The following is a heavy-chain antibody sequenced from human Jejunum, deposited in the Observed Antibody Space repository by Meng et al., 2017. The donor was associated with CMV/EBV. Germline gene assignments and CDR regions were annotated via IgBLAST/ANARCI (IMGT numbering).Heavy chain of an antibody. D-gene: IGHD2-15*01. CDR2: ISGSAVSS. V-gene: IGHV3-23*01. CDR1: GFPFSTYA. J-gene: IGHJ4*02. CDR3: AKGRTLVALIDS. Sequence: CAASGFPFSTYAMLWVRQAPGKGLEWVSSISGSAVSSYYATSVKGRFTISRDNSKNILFLQIKSLRADDTAVYYCAKGRTLVALIDSWGQGTLVTVSS.